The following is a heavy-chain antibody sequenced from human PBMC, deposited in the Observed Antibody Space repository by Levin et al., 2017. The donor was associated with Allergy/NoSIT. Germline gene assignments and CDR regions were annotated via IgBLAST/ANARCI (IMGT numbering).Heavy chain of an antibody. CDR1: GFAFGDYT. V-gene: IGHV3-43*01. D-gene: IGHD6-19*01. J-gene: IGHJ4*02. CDR2: ISWDGSSA. CDR3: VKDAAVAGAFDS. Sequence: GGSLRLSCAASGFAFGDYTMHWVRHVPGKGLEWVSLISWDGSSADYADAVKGRFTISRDNNKNSLYVKMNSLRPEDTALYYCVKDAAVAGAFDSWGQGTLVIVSS.